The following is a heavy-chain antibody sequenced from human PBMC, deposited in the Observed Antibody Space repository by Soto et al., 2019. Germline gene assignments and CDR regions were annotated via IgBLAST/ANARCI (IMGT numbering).Heavy chain of an antibody. CDR1: GFTLSSYA. J-gene: IGHJ5*02. CDR3: ARDLYLRVFWMGRFAGVWFDP. Sequence: GGSLRLSCAASGFTLSSYAMHWVRQAPGKGLEWVAVISYDGSNKYYADSVKGRFTISRDNAKNTLYLQMNSLRAEDTAVYYCARDLYLRVFWMGRFAGVWFDPWGKGPLVTVSS. D-gene: IGHD3-3*01. CDR2: ISYDGSNK. V-gene: IGHV3-30-3*01.